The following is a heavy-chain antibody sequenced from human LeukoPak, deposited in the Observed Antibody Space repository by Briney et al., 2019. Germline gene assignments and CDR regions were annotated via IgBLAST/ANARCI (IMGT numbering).Heavy chain of an antibody. CDR1: GFTFSSYS. D-gene: IGHD3-3*01. J-gene: IGHJ4*02. V-gene: IGHV3-23*01. Sequence: GGSLRLSCAASGFTFSSYSMNWVRQAPGKGLEWVSAISGSGGSTYYADSVKGRFTISRDNSKNTLYLQMNSLRAEDTAVYYCAKVRSRVVIIRSYFDYWGQGTLVTVSS. CDR2: ISGSGGST. CDR3: AKVRSRVVIIRSYFDY.